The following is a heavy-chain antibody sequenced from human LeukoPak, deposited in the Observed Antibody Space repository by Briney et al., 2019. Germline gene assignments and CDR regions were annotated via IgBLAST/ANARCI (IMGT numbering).Heavy chain of an antibody. CDR1: GFTFSNYN. D-gene: IGHD4-23*01. V-gene: IGHV3-48*04. CDR2: ITSSSGTK. J-gene: IGHJ4*02. CDR3: AISTTVVTPFDY. Sequence: GGSLRLSCVASGFTFSNYNMNWVRQAPGKGLEWVSYITSSSGTKHYADSVKGRFAISRDNADNPLFLQMNSLRAEDTAVYYCAISTTVVTPFDYWGRGTLVTVSS.